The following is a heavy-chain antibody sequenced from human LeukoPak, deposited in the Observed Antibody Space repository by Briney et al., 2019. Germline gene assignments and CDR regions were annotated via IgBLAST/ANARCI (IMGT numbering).Heavy chain of an antibody. CDR2: IWNDGSNK. J-gene: IGHJ4*02. Sequence: GGSLRLSCAASGFTFSSYGMHWVRHAPGKGLEWVAVIWNDGSNKYYADSVKGRFTISRDNSENTLFLQMNSLRAEDTAVYYCARMISVRGFDYWGQGTLVTVSS. D-gene: IGHD3-10*02. CDR1: GFTFSSYG. CDR3: ARMISVRGFDY. V-gene: IGHV3-33*01.